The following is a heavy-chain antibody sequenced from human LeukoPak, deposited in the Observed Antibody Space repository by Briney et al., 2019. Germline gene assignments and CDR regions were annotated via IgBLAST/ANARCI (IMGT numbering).Heavy chain of an antibody. CDR1: GGSFSGYY. D-gene: IGHD6-19*01. CDR2: INHSGGT. Sequence: SETLSLTCAVYGGSFSGYYWSWIRQPPGKGLEWIGEINHSGGTNYNPSPKSRVTISVDTSKNQFSLKLSSVTAADTAVYYCARGRVTVTYSSGWYVDYYGMDVWGQGTTVTVSS. J-gene: IGHJ6*02. V-gene: IGHV4-34*01. CDR3: ARGRVTVTYSSGWYVDYYGMDV.